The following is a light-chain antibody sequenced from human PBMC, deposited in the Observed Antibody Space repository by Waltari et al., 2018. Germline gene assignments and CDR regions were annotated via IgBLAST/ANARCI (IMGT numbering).Light chain of an antibody. CDR2: GNN. J-gene: IGLJ2*01. CDR3: HSRDASGVGGS. Sequence: SSELTQDPTVSVAMGQTVRITCQGDNLRSYYATCYQQRPGQAPILVFSGNNNRPSGVPDRFSGSSSDNTAVLTITGAQAEDEASYYCHSRDASGVGGSFGGGTKLTVL. V-gene: IGLV3-19*01. CDR1: NLRSYY.